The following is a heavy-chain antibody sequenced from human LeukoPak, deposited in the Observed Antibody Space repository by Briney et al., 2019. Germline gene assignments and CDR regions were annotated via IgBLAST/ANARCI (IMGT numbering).Heavy chain of an antibody. Sequence: PSETLSLTCTVSGDSISSYYWSWIRQPPGKGLEWLGYIYYSGSTNYNPSLKSRVTISVDTSKNQLSLKLSSVTAADTAVYYCARDHSGYHPYFDYGGQGPLVTVSS. D-gene: IGHD5-12*01. V-gene: IGHV4-59*01. CDR3: ARDHSGYHPYFDY. J-gene: IGHJ4*02. CDR2: IYYSGST. CDR1: GDSISSYY.